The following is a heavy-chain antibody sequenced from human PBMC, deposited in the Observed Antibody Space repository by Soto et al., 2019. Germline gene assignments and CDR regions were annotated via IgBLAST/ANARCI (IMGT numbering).Heavy chain of an antibody. D-gene: IGHD2-2*01. CDR2: VYHSGSS. CDR1: GGSINTNNW. Sequence: QVQLQESGPGLVNASGTLSLTCGVSGGSINTNNWWSRLRQPPGQGLEWIAEVYHSGSSNYNPSLKSRLSISVDTSKNQFSLRLTSVTAADSAVYYCARAKLCNTLSCPHSFDTWGQGTLVSVSS. J-gene: IGHJ4*02. V-gene: IGHV4-4*02. CDR3: ARAKLCNTLSCPHSFDT.